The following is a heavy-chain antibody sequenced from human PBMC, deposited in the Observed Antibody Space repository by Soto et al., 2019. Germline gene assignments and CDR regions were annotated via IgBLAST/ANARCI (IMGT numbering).Heavy chain of an antibody. CDR2: IIPISGTA. D-gene: IGHD2-2*01. Sequence: QVQLVQSGAEVKKPGSSVKVSCKASGGTFSSYCISWVRQAPGQGLEWMGGIIPISGTANYAQKFQGRVTITADESTSTAYMELSSLRSEDTAVYYCARSQGSSTSLEIYYYYYYGMDVWGQWTTVTVSS. CDR1: GGTFSSYC. V-gene: IGHV1-69*01. CDR3: ARSQGSSTSLEIYYYYYYGMDV. J-gene: IGHJ6*02.